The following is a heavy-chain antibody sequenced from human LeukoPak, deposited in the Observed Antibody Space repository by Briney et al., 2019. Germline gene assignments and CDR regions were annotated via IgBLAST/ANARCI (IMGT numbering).Heavy chain of an antibody. Sequence: GGSLRLSCAASGFTFSSYEMNWVRQAPGKGLEWVSYISSSGSTIYYADSVKGRFTISRDNAKNSLYLQMNSLRADDTAVFYCARAGGVGTVDYWGQGTLVTVSS. CDR3: ARAGGVGTVDY. CDR1: GFTFSSYE. CDR2: ISSSGSTI. D-gene: IGHD4-23*01. V-gene: IGHV3-48*03. J-gene: IGHJ4*02.